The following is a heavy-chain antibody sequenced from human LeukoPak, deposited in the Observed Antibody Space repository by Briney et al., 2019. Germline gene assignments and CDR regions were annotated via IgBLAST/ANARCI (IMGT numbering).Heavy chain of an antibody. V-gene: IGHV3-73*01. CDR1: GFTFSGSA. CDR3: TRDSGTYNWFDP. J-gene: IGHJ5*02. CDR2: IDKKDKGYATAT. D-gene: IGHD1-26*01. Sequence: GGSLRLSCAASGFTFSGSAIHWVRQSSGKGREWVGQIDKKDKGYATATAYAASVKGRFTISRDDSINTAYLQMKSLKTEDTALYYCTRDSGTYNWFDPWGQGTLVTVSS.